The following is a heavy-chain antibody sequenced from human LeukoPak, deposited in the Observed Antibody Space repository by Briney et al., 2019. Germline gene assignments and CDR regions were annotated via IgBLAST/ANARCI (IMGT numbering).Heavy chain of an antibody. CDR3: AREYCSGGRCQYYFDY. J-gene: IGHJ4*02. V-gene: IGHV3-64*01. CDR2: ISSDGGSP. Sequence: PGGSLRLSCAASGFTFSSYWMNWVRQAPGKGLEYVSGISSDGGSPFHVNSVKGRFTISRDNSKDTLYLQMGSLRAEDMAVYYCAREYCSGGRCQYYFDYWGQGTLVTVSS. D-gene: IGHD2-15*01. CDR1: GFTFSSYW.